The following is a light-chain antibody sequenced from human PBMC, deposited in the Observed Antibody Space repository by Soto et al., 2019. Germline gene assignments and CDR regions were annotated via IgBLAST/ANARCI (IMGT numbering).Light chain of an antibody. Sequence: DIQLTQSPSFLSASVGDRVTITCRTSQDISSYLAWYQQKPGKAPQLLISAASTLQSGVPSRFSGSGSGTEFTLTISSLQPEDFATYYFQQHKSYPLSFGGGTKVEI. CDR1: QDISSY. J-gene: IGKJ4*01. CDR2: AAS. V-gene: IGKV1-9*01. CDR3: QQHKSYPLS.